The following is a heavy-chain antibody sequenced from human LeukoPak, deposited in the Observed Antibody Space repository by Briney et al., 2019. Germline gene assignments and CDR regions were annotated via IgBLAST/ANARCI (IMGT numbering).Heavy chain of an antibody. CDR2: INHSGST. J-gene: IGHJ5*02. V-gene: IGHV4-34*01. D-gene: IGHD3-3*01. CDR1: GGSFSGYY. CDR3: ASITIFGVVPTTTWFDP. Sequence: KPSETLSLTCAVYGGSFSGYYWSWIRQPPGKGLEWIGEINHSGSTNYNPSLKSRVTISVDTSKNQLSLKLSSVTAADTAVYYCASITIFGVVPTTTWFDPWGQGTLVTVSS.